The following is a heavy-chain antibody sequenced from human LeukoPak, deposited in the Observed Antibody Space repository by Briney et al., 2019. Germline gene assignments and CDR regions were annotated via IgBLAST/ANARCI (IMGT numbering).Heavy chain of an antibody. Sequence: TGGSLRLSCAASGFTFSSYAMSWVRQAPGKGLEWVSAISGSGGSTYYADSVKGRFTISRDNSKNTLYLQMNSLRAEDTSVYYCAKGLGRLYYFDYWGQGTLVTVSS. V-gene: IGHV3-23*01. D-gene: IGHD3-16*01. CDR2: ISGSGGST. J-gene: IGHJ4*02. CDR3: AKGLGRLYYFDY. CDR1: GFTFSSYA.